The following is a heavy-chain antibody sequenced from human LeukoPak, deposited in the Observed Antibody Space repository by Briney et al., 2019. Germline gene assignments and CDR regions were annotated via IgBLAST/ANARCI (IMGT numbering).Heavy chain of an antibody. D-gene: IGHD2-15*01. V-gene: IGHV4-4*07. J-gene: IGHJ5*02. CDR1: DGSINSYF. Sequence: SETLSLTCTVSDGSINSYFWSWIRQPAGKGLEYIGRIYASGSTNYNPSLKSRVTMSVDTSKNQFSLKLTSVTAADTAVYYCARLLVVESRFDPWGLGTLVTVSS. CDR3: ARLLVVESRFDP. CDR2: IYASGST.